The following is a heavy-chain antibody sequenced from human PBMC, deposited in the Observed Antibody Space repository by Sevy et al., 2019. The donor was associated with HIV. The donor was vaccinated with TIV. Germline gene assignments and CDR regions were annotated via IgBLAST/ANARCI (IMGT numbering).Heavy chain of an antibody. D-gene: IGHD3-22*01. J-gene: IGHJ4*02. V-gene: IGHV1-18*01. CDR2: ISAYNGNT. CDR1: GYTFTSYG. Sequence: ASVKVSCKASGYTFTSYGISWVRQAPGQGLEWMGWISAYNGNTNYAQKLQGRVTMTTDTSTSTAYMELRSLRSDDTAVYYCASEPGLSGYYDSSGYLLSLDYWGQGTLVTVSS. CDR3: ASEPGLSGYYDSSGYLLSLDY.